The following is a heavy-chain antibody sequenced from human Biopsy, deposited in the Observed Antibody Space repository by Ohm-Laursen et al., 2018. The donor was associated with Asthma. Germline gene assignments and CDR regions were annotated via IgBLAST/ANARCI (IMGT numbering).Heavy chain of an antibody. CDR1: GFTFSSYG. Sequence: SLRLSCAASGFTFSSYGMHWVRQAPGKGMEWVAVISYDGSNKYYADSVKGRFTISRDNAKNLLFLQMNSLRAEDTAVYYCAKDTEGRYDFWSGLSYNYYGMDVWGQGTTVTVSS. D-gene: IGHD3-3*01. V-gene: IGHV3-30*18. CDR2: ISYDGSNK. CDR3: AKDTEGRYDFWSGLSYNYYGMDV. J-gene: IGHJ6*02.